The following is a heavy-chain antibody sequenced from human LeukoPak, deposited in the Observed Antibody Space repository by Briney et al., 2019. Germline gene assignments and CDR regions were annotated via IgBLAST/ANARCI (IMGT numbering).Heavy chain of an antibody. CDR2: IYYSGST. V-gene: IGHV4-39*01. CDR3: ARQWGIAVAGKDY. CDR1: GGSISSSSYY. Sequence: SETLSLTCTVSGGSISSSSYYWGWLRQPPGKGLEWIGSIYYSGSTYYNPSLKSRVTISVDTSKNPFSLKLSSVTAADTAVYYCARQWGIAVAGKDYWGQGTLVTVSS. D-gene: IGHD6-19*01. J-gene: IGHJ4*02.